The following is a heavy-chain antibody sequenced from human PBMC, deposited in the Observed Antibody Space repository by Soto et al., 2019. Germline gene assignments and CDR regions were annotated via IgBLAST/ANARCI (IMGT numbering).Heavy chain of an antibody. CDR1: GGSITSGGYC. CDR2: IYYSGST. J-gene: IGHJ4*02. D-gene: IGHD3-10*01. Sequence: QVQLQESGPGLVKPSQTLTLTCTVSGGSITSGGYCWTWVRQHPVKGLEWMGHIYYSGSTSYNPYLKSRITISIDTSKNQFSLELTSVTAADTAVYYCARDGDYFGSGSPPLLSRWGQGTLVTVSS. CDR3: ARDGDYFGSGSPPLLSR. V-gene: IGHV4-31*03.